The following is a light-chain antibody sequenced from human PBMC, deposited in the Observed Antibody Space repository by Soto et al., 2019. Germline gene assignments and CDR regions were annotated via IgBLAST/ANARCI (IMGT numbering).Light chain of an antibody. CDR3: QQYGTWWT. CDR2: GAS. V-gene: IGKV3-15*01. CDR1: QSVNSN. Sequence: EIVMTQSPATLSVSPGERATLSCRASQSVNSNLAWYQQKPGQAPRLLIYGASTRATGIPARFSGSGSGTEFTLTISSLKSEDFAVYYCQQYGTWWTFGQGTKVEIK. J-gene: IGKJ1*01.